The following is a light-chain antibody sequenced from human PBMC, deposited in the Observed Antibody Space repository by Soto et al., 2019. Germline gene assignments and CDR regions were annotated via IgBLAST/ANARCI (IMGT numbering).Light chain of an antibody. V-gene: IGKV3-20*01. Sequence: EVVLTQSPGTLSLSPGERVTLSCRASQSVASSYLAWYQQKPGRAPRLLFYSASSRATGIPDRFSGSGSGTDFTLTISRLEPEDFATYYCQQSYSPPVTFGQGTRLEI. CDR2: SAS. CDR1: QSVASSY. CDR3: QQSYSPPVT. J-gene: IGKJ2*01.